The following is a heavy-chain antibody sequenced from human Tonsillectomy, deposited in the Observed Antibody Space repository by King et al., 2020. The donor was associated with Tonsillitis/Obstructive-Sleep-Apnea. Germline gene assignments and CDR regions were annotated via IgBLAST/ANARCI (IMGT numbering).Heavy chain of an antibody. D-gene: IGHD3-9*01. Sequence: QLVQSGAEVKKPGASVKVSCKASGYTFTSYYMHWVRQAPGQGLEWMGIINPSGGSTSYAQKFQGRVTMTRDTSTSTVYMELSSLRSEDTAVYCCARDSQNFPHYDILTGYYTAFDIWGQGTMVTVSS. CDR1: GYTFTSYY. J-gene: IGHJ3*02. CDR3: ARDSQNFPHYDILTGYYTAFDI. V-gene: IGHV1-46*01. CDR2: INPSGGST.